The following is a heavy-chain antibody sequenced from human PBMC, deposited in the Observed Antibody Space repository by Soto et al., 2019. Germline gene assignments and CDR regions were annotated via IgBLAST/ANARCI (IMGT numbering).Heavy chain of an antibody. CDR3: TREVRTGNYGMDV. Sequence: QVQLVQGGTEVKMAGSSVRISCEASGGTLSNYAVSWVRQAPGLGLEWMGGIIPIFGTTTYAQKFQGRITITADETTGRGYMDLTGLRSDDTAVFYCTREVRTGNYGMDVWGQGTTVTVSS. J-gene: IGHJ6*02. CDR1: GGTLSNYA. CDR2: IIPIFGTT. V-gene: IGHV1-69*01.